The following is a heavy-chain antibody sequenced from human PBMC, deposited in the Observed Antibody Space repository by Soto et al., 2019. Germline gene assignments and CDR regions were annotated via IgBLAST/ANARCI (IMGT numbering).Heavy chain of an antibody. D-gene: IGHD3-3*01. CDR2: ISSSSSYI. Sequence: GGSLRLSCAASGFTFSSYSMNWVRQAPGKGLEWVSSISSSSSYIYYADSVKGRFTISRDNAKNSLYLQMNSLRAEDTAVYYCARVRVLRFLEWVTIQQSDYGMDVWGQGTTVTVSS. V-gene: IGHV3-21*01. CDR1: GFTFSSYS. CDR3: ARVRVLRFLEWVTIQQSDYGMDV. J-gene: IGHJ6*02.